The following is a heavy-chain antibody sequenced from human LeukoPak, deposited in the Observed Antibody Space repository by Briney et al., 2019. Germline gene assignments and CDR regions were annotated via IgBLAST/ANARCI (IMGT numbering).Heavy chain of an antibody. CDR1: GYTYTNYY. Sequence: ASVKVSCKASGYTYTNYYIHWVRQAPGQGLEWMGIINPSGSSTSYAQKFQGRVTMTRDTSTSTVYMELSSLRSEDTAVYYCAGGTTNTKGAFDMWGQGTMVTVSS. CDR2: INPSGSST. CDR3: AGGTTNTKGAFDM. D-gene: IGHD2-8*01. V-gene: IGHV1-46*01. J-gene: IGHJ3*02.